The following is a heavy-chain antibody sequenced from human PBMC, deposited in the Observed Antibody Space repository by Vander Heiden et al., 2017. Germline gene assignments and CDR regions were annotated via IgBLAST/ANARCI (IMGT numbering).Heavy chain of an antibody. J-gene: IGHJ5*02. Sequence: QVHLVQPGAEVKKPGASVKVSCKTSGYTFTDYYMHWVRQAPGQGLEWMGRINPYSGDTNYTHIQKFQGRVTLTRDTSITTAYMELSSLRSDDTAVYYCTRGGDPSGRLFDPWGQGTLVTVSS. V-gene: IGHV1-2*06. CDR2: INPYSGDT. CDR1: GYTFTDYY. CDR3: TRGGDPSGRLFDP. D-gene: IGHD6-19*01.